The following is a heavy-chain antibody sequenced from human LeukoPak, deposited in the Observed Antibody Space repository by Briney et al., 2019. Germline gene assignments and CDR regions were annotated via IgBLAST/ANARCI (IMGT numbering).Heavy chain of an antibody. J-gene: IGHJ5*02. CDR1: GGPISSYY. CDR3: AREGTGGGTIFGWFDP. V-gene: IGHV4-59*01. Sequence: SETLSLTCTVSGGPISSYYWSWIRQPPGKGLEWIGYIYYSGNTNYNPSLKSPLTISVDTSKNQFSLKLSSVTAADTAVYYCAREGTGGGTIFGWFDPWGQGTLVTVSS. D-gene: IGHD1-26*01. CDR2: IYYSGNT.